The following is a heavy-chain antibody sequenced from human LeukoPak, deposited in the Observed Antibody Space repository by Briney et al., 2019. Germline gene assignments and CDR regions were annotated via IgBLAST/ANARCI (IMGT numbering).Heavy chain of an antibody. Sequence: GGSLRLSCAASGFTFSSYSMNWVRQAPGKGLEWVSSISSSSSYIYYADSVKGRFTISRDNAKSSLYLQMNSLRAEDTAVYYCARDVNYYDSSGYYQRYFHYWGQGTLVTVSS. CDR1: GFTFSSYS. CDR2: ISSSSSYI. CDR3: ARDVNYYDSSGYYQRYFHY. J-gene: IGHJ4*02. V-gene: IGHV3-21*01. D-gene: IGHD3-22*01.